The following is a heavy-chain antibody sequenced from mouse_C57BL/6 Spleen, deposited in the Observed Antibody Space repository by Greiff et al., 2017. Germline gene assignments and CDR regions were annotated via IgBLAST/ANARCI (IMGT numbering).Heavy chain of an antibody. CDR3: ARSVDYDGDYYAMDY. V-gene: IGHV1-55*01. J-gene: IGHJ4*01. Sequence: QVQLKQPGAELVKPGASVKMSCKASGYTFTSYWITWVKQRPGQGLEWIGEIYPGSGSTNYNEKFKSKATLTVDTSSSTAYMQLSSLTSEDSAVYYCARSVDYDGDYYAMDYWGQGTSVTVSS. CDR1: GYTFTSYW. CDR2: IYPGSGST. D-gene: IGHD2-4*01.